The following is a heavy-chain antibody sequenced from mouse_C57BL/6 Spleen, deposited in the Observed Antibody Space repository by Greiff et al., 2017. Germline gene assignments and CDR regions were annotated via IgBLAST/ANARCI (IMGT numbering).Heavy chain of an antibody. V-gene: IGHV5-9-1*02. CDR3: TRDPGSNYAMDY. CDR2: ISSGGDYI. D-gene: IGHD1-1*01. J-gene: IGHJ4*01. CDR1: GFTFSSYA. Sequence: EVQLVESGEGLVKPGGSLKLSCAASGFTFSSYAMSWVRQTPEKRLEWVAYISSGGDYIYYADTVKGRFTISRDNARNTLYLQMSSLKSEDTAMYYCTRDPGSNYAMDYWGQGTSVTVSS.